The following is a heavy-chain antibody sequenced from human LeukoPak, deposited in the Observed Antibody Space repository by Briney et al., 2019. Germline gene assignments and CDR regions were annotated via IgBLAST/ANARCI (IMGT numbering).Heavy chain of an antibody. CDR3: AKASPHYYRSGSYYLNPFDP. Sequence: ASVKVSCKASGYTFTNYGISWVRQAPGQGLEWMGWISAYNGNTNYAQKLQGRVTMTTDTSTSTAYMELRSLRSDDTAVYYCAKASPHYYRSGSYYLNPFDPWGQGTLVTVSS. J-gene: IGHJ5*02. CDR1: GYTFTNYG. V-gene: IGHV1-18*01. D-gene: IGHD3-10*01. CDR2: ISAYNGNT.